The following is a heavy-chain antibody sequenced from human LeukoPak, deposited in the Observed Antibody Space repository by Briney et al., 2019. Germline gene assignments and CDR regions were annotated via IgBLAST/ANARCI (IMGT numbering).Heavy chain of an antibody. D-gene: IGHD6-19*01. CDR1: GGTFSSYA. CDR3: AFSTGYSSGWPPGY. Sequence: SVKVSCKASGGTFSSYAISWVRQAPGQGLEWMGGIIPIFGTANYAQKFQGRVTITADESTSTAYMELSSLRSEDTAVYYCAFSTGYSSGWPPGYWGQGTLVTVSS. V-gene: IGHV1-69*13. CDR2: IIPIFGTA. J-gene: IGHJ4*02.